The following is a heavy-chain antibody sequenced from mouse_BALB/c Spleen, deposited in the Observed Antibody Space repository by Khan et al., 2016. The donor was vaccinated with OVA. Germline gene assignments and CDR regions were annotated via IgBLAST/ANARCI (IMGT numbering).Heavy chain of an antibody. J-gene: IGHJ3*01. V-gene: IGHV1-5*01. D-gene: IGHD2-2*01. CDR1: GYTFTSYW. CDR3: TRFGYLFAY. CDR2: IYPGNSDT. Sequence: IQLVQSGTVLARPGTSVKMSCKASGYTFTSYWMHWVKQRPGQGLEWIGAIYPGNSDTSYNQKFKGTAKLTAVTSTSTAYMELSSLTNEDSAVYYCTRFGYLFAYWGQGTLVTVSA.